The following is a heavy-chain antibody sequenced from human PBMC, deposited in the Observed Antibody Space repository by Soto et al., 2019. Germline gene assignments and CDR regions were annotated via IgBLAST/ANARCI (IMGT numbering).Heavy chain of an antibody. Sequence: SSVKVSCKASGGTFSSYAISWVRQAPGQGLEWMGGIIPIFGTANYAQKFQGRVTITADESTSTAYMELSSLRSEDTAVYYCASAFPRGLVSLGSRWVGYYSDYWGQGTLVTVSA. D-gene: IGHD6-19*01. CDR1: GGTFSSYA. CDR2: IIPIFGTA. V-gene: IGHV1-69*13. CDR3: ASAFPRGLVSLGSRWVGYYSDY. J-gene: IGHJ4*02.